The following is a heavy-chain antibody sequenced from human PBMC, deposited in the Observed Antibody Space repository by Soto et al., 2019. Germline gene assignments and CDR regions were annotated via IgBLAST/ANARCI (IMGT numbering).Heavy chain of an antibody. D-gene: IGHD3-10*01. CDR1: GGTFNSSA. V-gene: IGHV1-69*01. J-gene: IGHJ6*02. CDR2: IIPIFGTA. CDR3: ALWGFRDGNKSNNNDGMDV. Sequence: QVQLVQSGAEVKKPGSSVKVSCKASGGTFNSSAISWVRQAPGQGLEWMGGIIPIFGTANYAQNFQGRVAITADEATSAAYMQLRSLRSEDTAVYYCALWGFRDGNKSNNNDGMDVWGQGTTVTVSS.